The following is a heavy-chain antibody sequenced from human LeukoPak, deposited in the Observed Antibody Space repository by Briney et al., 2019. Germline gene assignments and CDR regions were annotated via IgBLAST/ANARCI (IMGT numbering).Heavy chain of an antibody. D-gene: IGHD3-10*01. CDR3: ARAKPKNMVRGLIMRRESRYYFDY. V-gene: IGHV3-53*01. J-gene: IGHJ4*02. Sequence: GGSLRLSCAASGFTFSSYSMNWVRQAPGKGVEGVSVIYSGGSTYYADSVKGRFTISRDNSKRTLYIQMNSLRAEDTAVYYCARAKPKNMVRGLIMRRESRYYFDYWGQGTLVTVSS. CDR2: IYSGGST. CDR1: GFTFSSYS.